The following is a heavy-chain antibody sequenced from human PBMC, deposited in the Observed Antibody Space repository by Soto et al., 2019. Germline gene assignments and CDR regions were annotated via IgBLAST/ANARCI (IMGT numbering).Heavy chain of an antibody. CDR1: GFIFSTYG. J-gene: IGHJ6*02. D-gene: IGHD6-6*01. V-gene: IGHV3-30*18. Sequence: QVQLVESGGGVVQPGRSLRLSCAASGFIFSTYGLHWVRQAPGKGLEWMAVISNDGSNKYYADSLKGRFTISRDNSNDTLFLQRNSLRGEDTAVYYCAKVVSADSTSSNFFFYSGMDVWGQGTTVTVSS. CDR2: ISNDGSNK. CDR3: AKVVSADSTSSNFFFYSGMDV.